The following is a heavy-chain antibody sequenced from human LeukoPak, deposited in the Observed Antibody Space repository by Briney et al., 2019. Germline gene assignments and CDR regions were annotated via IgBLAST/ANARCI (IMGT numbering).Heavy chain of an antibody. D-gene: IGHD2-21*02. V-gene: IGHV3-30*03. CDR2: ISYDGSNK. CDR3: ARGVGYCGGDCYPVY. J-gene: IGHJ4*02. Sequence: SGGSLRLSYAASGFTFSSYGMHWVRQAPGKGLEWVAVISYDGSNKYYADSVKGRFTISRDNSKNTLYLQMNSLRAEDTAVYYCARGVGYCGGDCYPVYWGQGTLVTVSS. CDR1: GFTFSSYG.